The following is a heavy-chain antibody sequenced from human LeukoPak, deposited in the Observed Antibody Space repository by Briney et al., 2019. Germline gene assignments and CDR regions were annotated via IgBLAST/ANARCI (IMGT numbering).Heavy chain of an antibody. Sequence: GGSLRLSCAASGFTFSSYGMHWVRQAPGKGLEWVAVISYDGSNKYYADSVKGRFTISRDNSKNTLYLQMNSLRAEDTAVYYCARENGPNWFDPWGQGTLVTVSS. V-gene: IGHV3-30*03. D-gene: IGHD1-1*01. CDR3: ARENGPNWFDP. J-gene: IGHJ5*02. CDR2: ISYDGSNK. CDR1: GFTFSSYG.